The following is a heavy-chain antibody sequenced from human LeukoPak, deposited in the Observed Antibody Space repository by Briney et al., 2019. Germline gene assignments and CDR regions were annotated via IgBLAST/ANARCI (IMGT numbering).Heavy chain of an antibody. D-gene: IGHD5-18*01. J-gene: IGHJ4*02. CDR2: IYPGDSDT. Sequence: GESLKISCKGSGYSFTSYWIGWVRQMPGKGLEWLGIIYPGDSDTRYSPSFQGQVTISADKSISTAYLQWSSLKASDTAMYYCASFRRDTAMGFDYWGQGTLVTVSS. CDR3: ASFRRDTAMGFDY. V-gene: IGHV5-51*01. CDR1: GYSFTSYW.